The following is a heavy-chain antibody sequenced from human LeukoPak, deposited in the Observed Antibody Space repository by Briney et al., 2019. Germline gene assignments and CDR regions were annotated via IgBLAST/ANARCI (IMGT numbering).Heavy chain of an antibody. V-gene: IGHV3-23*01. CDR1: GFNFGGYA. CDR3: ANDINPWLLTGEFDF. CDR2: IRANGFST. D-gene: IGHD2-15*01. J-gene: IGHJ4*02. Sequence: PGGSLRLSCAASGFNFGGYAMSWVRQAPGRGLEWVSTIRANGFSTNYAHSVKGRFSISRDKSENTLYLQMNSLRAEDTALYYCANDINPWLLTGEFDFWGQRILVTVSS.